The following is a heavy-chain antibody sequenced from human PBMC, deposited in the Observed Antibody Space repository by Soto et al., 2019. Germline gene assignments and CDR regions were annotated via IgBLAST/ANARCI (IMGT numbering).Heavy chain of an antibody. V-gene: IGHV5-51*01. D-gene: IGHD3-22*01. Sequence: PGESLKISCXGSGYTFTSHWIAWVRQMPGKGLEWMGIIYADNSDTKYSPSFQGQVTISADKSISTAYLQWSSLKASDTAMYYCAALFYYDSKGGFDYWGQGTRVTVSS. CDR1: GYTFTSHW. CDR2: IYADNSDT. J-gene: IGHJ4*02. CDR3: AALFYYDSKGGFDY.